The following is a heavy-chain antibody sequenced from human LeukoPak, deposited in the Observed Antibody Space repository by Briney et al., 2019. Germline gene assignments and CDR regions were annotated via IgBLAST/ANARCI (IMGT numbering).Heavy chain of an antibody. J-gene: IGHJ5*02. CDR3: ARDSSNRRFDP. CDR1: GYTFTSYH. CDR2: MNPNSGNT. V-gene: IGHV1-8*01. D-gene: IGHD6-13*01. Sequence: ASVKVSCKASGYTFTSYHINWVRQATGQGLEWMGWMNPNSGNTGYAQRFQGRVSMTRNTSISTAYMELSSLRSEDTAVYYCARDSSNRRFDPWGQGTLVTVSS.